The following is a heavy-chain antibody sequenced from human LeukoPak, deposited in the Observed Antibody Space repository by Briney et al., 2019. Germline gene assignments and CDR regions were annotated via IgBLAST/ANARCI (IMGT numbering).Heavy chain of an antibody. Sequence: GGSLRLSCAASGFTFSSYWMSWVRQAPGKGLEWVANIKQDGSEKYYVDSVRGRFTISRDNAKNSLYLQMNSLRAEDTAVYYCARRLFGVVTYYFDYWGQGTLVTVSS. D-gene: IGHD3-3*01. CDR2: IKQDGSEK. J-gene: IGHJ4*02. CDR3: ARRLFGVVTYYFDY. CDR1: GFTFSSYW. V-gene: IGHV3-7*01.